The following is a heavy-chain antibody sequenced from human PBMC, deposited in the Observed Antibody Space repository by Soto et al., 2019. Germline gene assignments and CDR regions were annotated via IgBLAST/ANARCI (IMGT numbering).Heavy chain of an antibody. V-gene: IGHV4-31*03. CDR3: SRGILV. Sequence: QVQLQESGTGLVKPSQTLSLTCTVSGGSINSGGYCWSWIRQHPGKGLDWIGCISYGGSTSYNPSLKSRVTISVDTSKNQFSMKLSSVTDADTAVYYCSRGILVWGQGTLITVSS. D-gene: IGHD5-18*01. CDR2: ISYGGST. J-gene: IGHJ4*02. CDR1: GGSINSGGYC.